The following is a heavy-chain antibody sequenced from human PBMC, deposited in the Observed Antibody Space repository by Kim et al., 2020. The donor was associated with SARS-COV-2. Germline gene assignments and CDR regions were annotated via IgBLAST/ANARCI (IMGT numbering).Heavy chain of an antibody. Sequence: GESLQISCKGSGYSFTSYWISWVRQMPGKGLEWMGRIDPSDSYTNYSPSFQGHVTISADKSISTAYLQWSSLKATDTAMYYCARLAIYCSSTSCYSYYFDYWGQGTLVTVSS. J-gene: IGHJ4*02. D-gene: IGHD2-2*01. V-gene: IGHV5-10-1*01. CDR1: GYSFTSYW. CDR3: ARLAIYCSSTSCYSYYFDY. CDR2: IDPSDSYT.